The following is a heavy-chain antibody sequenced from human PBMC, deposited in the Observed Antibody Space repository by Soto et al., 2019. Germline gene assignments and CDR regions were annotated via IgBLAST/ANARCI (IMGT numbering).Heavy chain of an antibody. Sequence: QVQLMQSGAEVKKPGASVKVSCKASGDTFSDYYIHWVRQAPGQGLEWMGTVNPSGGHTTYSQHFLGRVTMTRDTSTSTLHMELTSQTSEDTAVYYCARGGHVVVVTAALHYWGQGTLVTVSS. CDR2: VNPSGGHT. D-gene: IGHD2-21*02. CDR1: GDTFSDYY. CDR3: ARGGHVVVVTAALHY. J-gene: IGHJ4*02. V-gene: IGHV1-46*01.